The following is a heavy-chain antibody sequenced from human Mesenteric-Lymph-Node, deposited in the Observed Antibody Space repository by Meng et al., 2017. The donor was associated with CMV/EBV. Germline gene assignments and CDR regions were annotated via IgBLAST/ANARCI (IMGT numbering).Heavy chain of an antibody. J-gene: IGHJ3*02. V-gene: IGHV3-30*03. CDR2: ISYDGSNK. CDR1: GFTVSSNY. CDR3: ARGAPQSHDAFDI. D-gene: IGHD1-26*01. Sequence: GGSLRLSCAASGFTVSSNYMNWVRQAPGKGLEWVAVISYDGSNKYYADSVKGRFTISRDSSKNTLYLQMNSLSTEDTAVFYCARGAPQSHDAFDIWGQGTMVTVSS.